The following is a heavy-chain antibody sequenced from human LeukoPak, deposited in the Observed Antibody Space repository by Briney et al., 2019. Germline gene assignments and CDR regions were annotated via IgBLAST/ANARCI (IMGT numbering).Heavy chain of an antibody. V-gene: IGHV3-74*01. CDR3: VKDFVGADEF. Sequence: GGSLRLSCAASGFTLSSYWMHWVRQAPGKGLVWVSRINEDGSTINYADSVRGRFTISRDIAKNTLYLQMNSLRPEDTAVYYCVKDFVGADEFWGQGALVTVSS. D-gene: IGHD1-26*01. CDR2: INEDGSTI. CDR1: GFTLSSYW. J-gene: IGHJ4*02.